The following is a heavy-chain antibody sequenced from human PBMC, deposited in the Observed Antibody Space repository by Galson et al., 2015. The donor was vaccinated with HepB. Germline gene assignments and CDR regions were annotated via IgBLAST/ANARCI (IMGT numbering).Heavy chain of an antibody. CDR3: ARDIAVLDYYDSSGSLDY. V-gene: IGHV3-74*01. J-gene: IGHJ4*02. CDR1: GFTFSSYW. Sequence: SLRLSCAASGFTFSSYWMHWVRQAPGKGLVWVSRINSDGSSTSYADSVKGRFTISRDNAKNTLYLQMNSLRAEDTAVYYCARDIAVLDYYDSSGSLDYWGQGTLVTVSS. D-gene: IGHD3-22*01. CDR2: INSDGSST.